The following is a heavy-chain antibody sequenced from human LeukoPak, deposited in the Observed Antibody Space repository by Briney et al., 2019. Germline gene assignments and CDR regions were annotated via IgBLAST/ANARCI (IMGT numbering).Heavy chain of an antibody. CDR1: GGSMNNYY. D-gene: IGHD5-24*01. V-gene: IGHV4-59*01. CDR3: ARGDGYHIW. CDR2: IYYSGST. Sequence: SETLSLTCTVSGGSMNNYYWNWIRQPPGKGLEWIGYIYYSGSTNYNPSLESRITISVDTSKNLFSLKLSSVTAADTAVYYCARGDGYHIWWGQGALVIVSS. J-gene: IGHJ4*02.